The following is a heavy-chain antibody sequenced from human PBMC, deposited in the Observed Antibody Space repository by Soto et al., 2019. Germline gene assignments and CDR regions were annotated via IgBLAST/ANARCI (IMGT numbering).Heavy chain of an antibody. J-gene: IGHJ5*02. CDR2: IYYSGST. CDR1: GGSISSYY. Sequence: PSETLSLTCTASGGSISSYYWSWIRQPPGKGLEWIGYIYYSGSTNYNPSLKSRVTISLDTSKNHFSLKLSSVTAADTAVYYCARQDRVVVEGRWFDPWGQGTLVTVSS. D-gene: IGHD2-15*01. V-gene: IGHV4-59*01. CDR3: ARQDRVVVEGRWFDP.